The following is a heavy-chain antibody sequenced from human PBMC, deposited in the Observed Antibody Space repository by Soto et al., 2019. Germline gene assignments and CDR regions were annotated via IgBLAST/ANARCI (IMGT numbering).Heavy chain of an antibody. CDR2: IKSKTDGRTT. Sequence: GGSLRLSCAASGFTFSNAWMSWVRQAPGKGLEWVGRIKSKTDGRTTDYAAPVKGRFTISRDDSKNTLYLQMNSLKTEDTAVYYCTTGTDYWGQGTLVTVSS. CDR1: GFTFSNAW. V-gene: IGHV3-15*01. J-gene: IGHJ4*02. CDR3: TTGTDY.